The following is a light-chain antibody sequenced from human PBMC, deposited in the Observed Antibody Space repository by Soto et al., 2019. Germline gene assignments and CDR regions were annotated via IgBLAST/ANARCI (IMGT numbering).Light chain of an antibody. J-gene: IGKJ4*01. Sequence: DIQMTQSPSSLSASVGDRITITCQASQDIKQYVNWYQQKPGKAPVLLIFDGSRLEAGAPSRFSGSGLGTEFSFTISSLQPEDFATYYCQQYGNLPVTFGGGTKVEIK. CDR2: DGS. V-gene: IGKV1-33*01. CDR1: QDIKQY. CDR3: QQYGNLPVT.